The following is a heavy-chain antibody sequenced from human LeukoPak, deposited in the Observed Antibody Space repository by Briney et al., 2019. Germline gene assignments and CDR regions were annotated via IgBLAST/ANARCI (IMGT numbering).Heavy chain of an antibody. CDR1: GFSFSNYW. V-gene: IGHV3-74*01. CDR3: AKGIVGSTVDY. J-gene: IGHJ4*02. D-gene: IGHD1-26*01. Sequence: GGSLTLSCVVSGFSFSNYWMHWVRQAPGKGLVWVSRINSDGATTNYAASVKGRFTISRDNAKNTLYLQMNGLRAEDTAVYYCAKGIVGSTVDYWGQGTLVTVSS. CDR2: INSDGATT.